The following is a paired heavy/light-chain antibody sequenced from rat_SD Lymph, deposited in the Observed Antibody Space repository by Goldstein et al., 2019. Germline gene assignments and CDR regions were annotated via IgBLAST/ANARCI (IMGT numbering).Heavy chain of an antibody. J-gene: IGHJ4*01. Sequence: EVQLVESGGGLVQPGRSLKLSCLASGFTFSNYGMNWIRQAPGKGLEWVASISSSSSYIYYADTVKGRFTISRDNAKNTLYLQMTSLRSEDTALYYCARHRGILRTLYVMDAWGQGASVTVSS. CDR1: GFTFSNYG. D-gene: IGHD1-6*01. V-gene: IGHV5-34*01. CDR2: ISSSSSYI. CDR3: ARHRGILRTLYVMDA.
Light chain of an antibody. CDR2: HAS. CDR3: LQTLKSPYT. V-gene: IGKV9S1*01. CDR1: QSLLYTDGKHY. J-gene: IGKJ2-3*01. Sequence: QITLTQQAESLWISPGERVSITCRASQSLLYTDGKHYLSWYQQRPGQTTKALIYHASVRTDGVPTRFIGSGSGTEFTLSIEHVQPEDFAIYYCLQTLKSPYTFGAGTKLELK.